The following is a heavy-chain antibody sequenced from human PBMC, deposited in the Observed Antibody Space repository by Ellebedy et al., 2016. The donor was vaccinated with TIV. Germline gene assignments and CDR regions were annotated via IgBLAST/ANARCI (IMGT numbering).Heavy chain of an antibody. CDR3: VRPNIVVVPTPFYPSGDGLDV. J-gene: IGHJ6*02. D-gene: IGHD2-2*01. CDR2: ISSSSTYT. V-gene: IGHV3-21*01. CDR1: GFLFATHS. Sequence: PGGSLRLSCAASGFLFATHSMVWVRQAPGKGLEWVSFISSSSTYTFYAESVRGRFNISRDNAKESLYLQMNSLRAEDTAIYFCVRPNIVVVPTPFYPSGDGLDVWGQGTTVTVAS.